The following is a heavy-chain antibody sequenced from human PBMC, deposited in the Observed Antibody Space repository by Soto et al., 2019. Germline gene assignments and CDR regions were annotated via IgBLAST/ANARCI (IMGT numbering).Heavy chain of an antibody. CDR3: SRGRGVVDYYYGRYV. CDR2: LIPIFGTA. D-gene: IGHD3-3*01. CDR1: GGTFSSYA. V-gene: IGHV1-69*06. J-gene: IGHJ6*02. Sequence: QVQLVQSGAEVKKPGSSVKVSCKASGGTFSSYAISWVRQAPGQGLEWLGWLIPIFGTANYARKFQGRVTNTADKSTSTAYMELSSLRSENTAVYYCSRGRGVVDYYYGRYVCGQGTTVTVSS.